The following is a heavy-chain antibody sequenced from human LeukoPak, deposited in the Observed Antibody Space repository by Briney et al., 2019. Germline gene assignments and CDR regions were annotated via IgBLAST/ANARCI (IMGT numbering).Heavy chain of an antibody. CDR3: ATELTGDLYY. CDR1: GFTFSTYS. CDR2: ISSSSYI. Sequence: PGGSLRLSCAASGFTFSTYSINWVRQAPGKGLEWVSSISSSSYIYYADSVKGRFTISRDNAKSSLYLQMNSLRAEDTAVYYCATELTGDLYYWGQGTLVTVSS. V-gene: IGHV3-21*01. J-gene: IGHJ4*02. D-gene: IGHD7-27*01.